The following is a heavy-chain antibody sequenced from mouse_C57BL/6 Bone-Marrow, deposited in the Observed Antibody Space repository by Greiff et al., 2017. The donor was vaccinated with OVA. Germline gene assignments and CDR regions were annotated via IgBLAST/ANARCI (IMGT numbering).Heavy chain of an antibody. V-gene: IGHV1-81*01. J-gene: IGHJ2*01. D-gene: IGHD3-2*02. CDR3: ARWEAAQAVYYFDY. CDR2: IYPRSGNT. CDR1: GYTFTSYG. Sequence: QVHVKQSGAELARPGASVKLSCKASGYTFTSYGISWVKQRTGQGLEWIGEIYPRSGNTYYNEKFKGKATLTADKSSSTAYMELRSLTSEDSAVYFCARWEAAQAVYYFDYWGQGTTLTVSS.